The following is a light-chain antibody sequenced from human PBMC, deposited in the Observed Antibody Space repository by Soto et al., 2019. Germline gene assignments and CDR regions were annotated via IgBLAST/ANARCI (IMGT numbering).Light chain of an antibody. V-gene: IGLV2-14*03. Sequence: QSVLTQPASVSGSPGQSITISCTGTSSDIGASDYVSWYQQHPDKAPKLIIYDVNYPPSGVSSRFSGSKSANTASLHISGLQAEDEADYFCSSYVLFGGGTKLTVL. CDR3: SSYVL. J-gene: IGLJ2*01. CDR1: SSDIGASDY. CDR2: DVN.